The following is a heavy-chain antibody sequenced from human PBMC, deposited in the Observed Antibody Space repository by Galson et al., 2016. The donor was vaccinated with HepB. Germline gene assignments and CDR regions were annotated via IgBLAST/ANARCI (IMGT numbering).Heavy chain of an antibody. CDR3: AREVETIGERYFDY. Sequence: SLRLSCAVSGFAFTRYWMHWVRQAPGKGLVWVSRINGDESSTTYADSVKGRFTISRDNAKNTLHLQMNSLRVADTAVYYCAREVETIGERYFDYWGQGILVTVSS. CDR2: INGDESST. CDR1: GFAFTRYW. V-gene: IGHV3-74*01. D-gene: IGHD4-23*01. J-gene: IGHJ4*02.